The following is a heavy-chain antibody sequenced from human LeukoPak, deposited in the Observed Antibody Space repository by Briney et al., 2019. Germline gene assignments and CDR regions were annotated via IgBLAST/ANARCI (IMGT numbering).Heavy chain of an antibody. D-gene: IGHD2/OR15-2a*01. CDR2: INSDGSST. V-gene: IGHV3-74*01. CDR1: GFTFTSYW. CDR3: AILSWDGRGSFY. Sequence: GGSLRLSCAASGFTFTSYWMHWVRQAPGKGLVWVSRINSDGSSTSYADSVKGRFTISRDNSRGTLPLQMNSLRVEDTAVYFCAILSWDGRGSFYWGQGTLVTVSS. J-gene: IGHJ4*02.